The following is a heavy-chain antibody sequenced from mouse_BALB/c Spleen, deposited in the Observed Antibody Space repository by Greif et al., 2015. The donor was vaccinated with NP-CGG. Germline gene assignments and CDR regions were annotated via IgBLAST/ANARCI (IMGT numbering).Heavy chain of an antibody. J-gene: IGHJ3*01. D-gene: IGHD1-2*01. CDR3: ARSITTERGLFAY. CDR1: GFTFSSFG. Sequence: EVKLVESGGGLVQPGGSRKLSCAASGFTFSSFGMHWVRQAPEKGLEWVAYISSGSSTIYYADTVKGRFTISRDNPKNTLFLQMTSLRSEDTAMYYCARSITTERGLFAYWGQGTLVTVSA. CDR2: ISSGSSTI. V-gene: IGHV5-17*02.